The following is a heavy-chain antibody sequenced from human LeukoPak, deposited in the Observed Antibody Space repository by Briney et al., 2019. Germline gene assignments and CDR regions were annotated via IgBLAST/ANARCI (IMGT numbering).Heavy chain of an antibody. Sequence: GESLKISCKGSGYSFTSCWIGWVRQMPGKGLEWMGIIYPGDSDTRYSPSFQGQVTISADKSISTAYLQWSSLKASDTAMYYCARQGRRGYSYAQNNWFDPWGQGTLVTVSS. V-gene: IGHV5-51*01. CDR3: ARQGRRGYSYAQNNWFDP. CDR2: IYPGDSDT. J-gene: IGHJ5*02. CDR1: GYSFTSCW. D-gene: IGHD5-18*01.